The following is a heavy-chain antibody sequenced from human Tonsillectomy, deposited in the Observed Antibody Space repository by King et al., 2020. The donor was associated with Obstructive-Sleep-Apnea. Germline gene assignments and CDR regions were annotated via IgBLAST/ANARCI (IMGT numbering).Heavy chain of an antibody. CDR3: AKRKRELFLEFDY. D-gene: IGHD1-26*01. CDR2: VSGSGGST. V-gene: IGHV3-23*04. J-gene: IGHJ4*02. Sequence: VQLVESGGGLVQPGGSLRLSCAASGFTFFSYAMSWVRQAPGKGLEWVSGVSGSGGSTYYADSVKGRFTISRDNSKNTLYLQMNSLRAEDTAVYYSAKRKRELFLEFDYWGQGTLVTVSS. CDR1: GFTFFSYA.